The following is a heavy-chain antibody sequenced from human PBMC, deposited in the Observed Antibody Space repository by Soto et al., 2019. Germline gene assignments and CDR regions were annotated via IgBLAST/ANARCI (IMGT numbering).Heavy chain of an antibody. J-gene: IGHJ4*02. CDR1: GYSFTSHD. CDR3: ARVRVSCSGGSCSRGTYYFDF. CDR2: MNSNSGDT. D-gene: IGHD2-15*01. Sequence: ASVKVSCKSSGYSFTSHDITWVRQATGQGLEWMGWMNSNSGDTGYAQKFQDRVTMTGDTSMDTAYMELSSLKSEDTAVYYCARVRVSCSGGSCSRGTYYFDFWGQGTLVTVSS. V-gene: IGHV1-8*01.